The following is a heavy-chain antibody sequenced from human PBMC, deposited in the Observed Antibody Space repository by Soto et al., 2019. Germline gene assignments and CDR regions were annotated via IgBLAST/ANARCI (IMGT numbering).Heavy chain of an antibody. CDR2: ISFDGNTK. CDR1: GFTFRNHA. V-gene: IGHV3-30-3*01. J-gene: IGHJ6*01. Sequence: SLRLSCAVSGFTFRNHAMHWVRQSPVKGLEWVAVISFDGNTKYYADSVKGRVSVSRDNFANTLFLQMGNLRIEDTAVYYCARVHLGLAIGHGMEVWGHGTTVIVSS. D-gene: IGHD3-3*01. CDR3: ARVHLGLAIGHGMEV.